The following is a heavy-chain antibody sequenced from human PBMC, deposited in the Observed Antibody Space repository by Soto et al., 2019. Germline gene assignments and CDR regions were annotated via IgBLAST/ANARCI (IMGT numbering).Heavy chain of an antibody. CDR1: GGSISRGGYY. V-gene: IGHV4-31*03. J-gene: IGHJ3*02. Sequence: SETLSLTCTVSGGSISRGGYYWSWIRQHPGKGLEWIGYIYYSGSTYYNPSLKSRVTISVDTSKNQFSLKLSSVTAADTAVYYCARGWYCTNGVCYSPHAFDIWGQGTMVTVSS. CDR3: ARGWYCTNGVCYSPHAFDI. D-gene: IGHD2-8*01. CDR2: IYYSGST.